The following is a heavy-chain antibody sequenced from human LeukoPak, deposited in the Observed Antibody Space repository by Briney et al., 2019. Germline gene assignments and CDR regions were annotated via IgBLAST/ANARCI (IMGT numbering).Heavy chain of an antibody. D-gene: IGHD1-26*01. J-gene: IGHJ4*02. Sequence: SETLSLTCTVSGGSISSYYWSWIRQPPGKGLEWIGYIYYSGSTNYNRSLKSRVTISVDTSKNQFSLKLSSVTAADTAVYYCARQNSGNSYDYWGQGTLVTVSS. CDR1: GGSISSYY. V-gene: IGHV4-59*08. CDR3: ARQNSGNSYDY. CDR2: IYYSGST.